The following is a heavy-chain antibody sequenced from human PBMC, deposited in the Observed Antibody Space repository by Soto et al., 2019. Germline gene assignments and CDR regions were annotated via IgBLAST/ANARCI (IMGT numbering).Heavy chain of an antibody. CDR1: GGSISSSSYY. CDR2: IYYSGST. J-gene: IGHJ6*02. Sequence: PSETLSLTCTVSGGSISSSSYYWGWIRQPPGKGLEWIGSIYYSGSTYYNPSLKSRVTISVDTSKNQFSLKLSSVTAADTAVYYCARRLYYDSSGFEGGGMDXWGQGTTVTVSS. D-gene: IGHD3-22*01. CDR3: ARRLYYDSSGFEGGGMDX. V-gene: IGHV4-39*01.